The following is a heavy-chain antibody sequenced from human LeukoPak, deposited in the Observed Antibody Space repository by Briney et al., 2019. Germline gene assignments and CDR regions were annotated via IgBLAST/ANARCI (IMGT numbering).Heavy chain of an antibody. CDR2: IRYDGSDK. D-gene: IGHD3-10*01. CDR3: AKESGSQSIWFGDILDY. V-gene: IGHV3-30*02. J-gene: IGHJ4*02. Sequence: QPGGSLRLSCATSGFSFSSYGFHWVRQAPGKGLEWLAFIRYDGSDKYYTDSVKGRFTISSDNSKNTLYLQMNSLRAEDTAVYYCAKESGSQSIWFGDILDYWGQGTQVTVSS. CDR1: GFSFSSYG.